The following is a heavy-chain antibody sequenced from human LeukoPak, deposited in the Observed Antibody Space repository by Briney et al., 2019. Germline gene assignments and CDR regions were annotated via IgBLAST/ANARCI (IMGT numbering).Heavy chain of an antibody. CDR1: GGTFSSYA. D-gene: IGHD3-22*01. CDR2: IIPILGIA. Sequence: GSSVKVSCKASGGTFSSYAISWVRQAPGQGLEWMGRIIPILGIANYAQKFQGRVTITADKSTSTAYMELSSLRSGDTAVYYCATSYDSSGPLGWFDPWGQGTLVTVSS. V-gene: IGHV1-69*04. CDR3: ATSYDSSGPLGWFDP. J-gene: IGHJ5*02.